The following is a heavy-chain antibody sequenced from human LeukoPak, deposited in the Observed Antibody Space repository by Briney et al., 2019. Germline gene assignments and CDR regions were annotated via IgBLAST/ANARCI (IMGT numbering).Heavy chain of an antibody. CDR2: TYYRSEWYN. Sequence: SQTLSLTCAISGDSVSSNSAAWNWIRQSPSRGLEWLGRTYYRSEWYNDYAVSVKSRITINPDTSKNQFSLQLNSVTPEDTAVYYCARAEYSSGWLEVDYWGQGTLVTVSS. CDR1: GDSVSSNSAA. J-gene: IGHJ4*02. V-gene: IGHV6-1*01. D-gene: IGHD6-19*01. CDR3: ARAEYSSGWLEVDY.